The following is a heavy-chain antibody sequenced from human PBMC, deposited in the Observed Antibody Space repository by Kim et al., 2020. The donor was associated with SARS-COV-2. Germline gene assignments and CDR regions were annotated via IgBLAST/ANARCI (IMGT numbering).Heavy chain of an antibody. CDR1: GVTFDNYG. V-gene: IGHV3-20*04. Sequence: GGSLRLSCAASGVTFDNYGMSWVRQATGKGLEWVAGVTWNGGSKGYVDSVKGRFTISRDNAKKSLYLQMNSLRAEDTALYFCSRGFYNGAFDCWGQGTLVTVSS. CDR3: SRGFYNGAFDC. D-gene: IGHD1-1*01. CDR2: VTWNGGSK. J-gene: IGHJ4*02.